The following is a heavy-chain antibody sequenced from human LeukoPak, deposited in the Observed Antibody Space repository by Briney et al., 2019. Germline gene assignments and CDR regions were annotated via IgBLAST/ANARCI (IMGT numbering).Heavy chain of an antibody. V-gene: IGHV4-61*01. D-gene: IGHD4-17*01. CDR2: IYYSGST. CDR3: ARDLYGDYANWFDP. J-gene: IGHJ5*02. Sequence: SETLSLTCAVSGGSISSGSYSWSWIRQPPGKGLEWIGYIYYSGSTNYNPSLKSRVTISVDTSKNQFSLKLSSVTAADTAVYYCARDLYGDYANWFDPWGQGTLVTVSS. CDR1: GGSISSGSYS.